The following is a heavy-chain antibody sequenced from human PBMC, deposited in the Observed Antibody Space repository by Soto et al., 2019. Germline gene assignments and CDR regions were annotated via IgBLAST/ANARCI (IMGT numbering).Heavy chain of an antibody. CDR2: IYYSGST. Sequence: SETLSLTCTVSGGSISSGDYYWSWIRQPPGKGLEWIGYIYYSGSTYYNPSLKSRVTISVDTSKNQFSLKLSSVTAADTAVYYCARGHQNYYDSSGYYLYWGQGTLVTVS. V-gene: IGHV4-30-4*01. J-gene: IGHJ4*02. CDR1: GGSISSGDYY. CDR3: ARGHQNYYDSSGYYLY. D-gene: IGHD3-22*01.